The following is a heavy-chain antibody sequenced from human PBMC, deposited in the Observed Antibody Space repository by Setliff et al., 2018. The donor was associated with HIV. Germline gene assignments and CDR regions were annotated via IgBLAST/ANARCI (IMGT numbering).Heavy chain of an antibody. Sequence: ASVKVSCKASGYTFTSYYMHWVRQAPGQGLGWMGIINPSGGSTSYAQKFQGRVTMTRDTSTSTVYMELSSLTSEDTAIYYCARDHQTMLWLDYWGQGTLVTVSS. V-gene: IGHV1-46*01. CDR2: INPSGGST. D-gene: IGHD2-21*01. CDR3: ARDHQTMLWLDY. J-gene: IGHJ4*02. CDR1: GYTFTSYY.